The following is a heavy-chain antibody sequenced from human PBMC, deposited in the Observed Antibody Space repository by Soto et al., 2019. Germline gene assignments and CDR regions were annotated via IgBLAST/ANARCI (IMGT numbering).Heavy chain of an antibody. Sequence: AGGSLRLSCAASGFTFSNAWMSWVRQAPGKGLEWVSVIYSGGSTYYADSVKGRFTISRHNSKNTLYLQMNSLRAEDTAVYYCAIPAGRFLEWLPFDAFDIWGQGTMVTVSS. V-gene: IGHV3-53*01. CDR2: IYSGGST. CDR1: GFTFSNAW. D-gene: IGHD3-3*01. J-gene: IGHJ3*02. CDR3: AIPAGRFLEWLPFDAFDI.